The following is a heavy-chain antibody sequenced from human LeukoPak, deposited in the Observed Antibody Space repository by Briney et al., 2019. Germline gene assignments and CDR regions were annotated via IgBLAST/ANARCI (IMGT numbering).Heavy chain of an antibody. CDR1: GFTFSQYW. D-gene: IGHD3-3*01. J-gene: IGHJ4*02. V-gene: IGHV3-7*01. CDR3: ARDHLFYDFWTGYTVFFDS. CDR2: IREDGSEK. Sequence: GGSLRLSCAASGFTFSQYWMSWVRQAPGKRLEWVANIREDGSEKYYVDSVKGRFTISRDNADNSLYLQMNSLRAEDTAVYYCARDHLFYDFWTGYTVFFDSWGQGTLATVSS.